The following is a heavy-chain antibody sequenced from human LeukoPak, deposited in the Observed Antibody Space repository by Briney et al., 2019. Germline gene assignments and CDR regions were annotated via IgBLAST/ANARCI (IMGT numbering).Heavy chain of an antibody. D-gene: IGHD3-22*01. V-gene: IGHV3-48*01. CDR2: ITGSSSTI. Sequence: GGSLRLSCAASGFTFSTYSMNWVRQAPGKGLEWVSYITGSSSTIYYADSVKGRFTISRDNAKNSLYLQMNSLRVEDTAVYYCARPPRSSGYHCFDYWGQGTLVTVSS. CDR3: ARPPRSSGYHCFDY. CDR1: GFTFSTYS. J-gene: IGHJ4*02.